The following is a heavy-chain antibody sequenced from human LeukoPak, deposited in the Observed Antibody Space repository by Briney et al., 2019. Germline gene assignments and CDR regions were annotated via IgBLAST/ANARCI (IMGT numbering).Heavy chain of an antibody. CDR3: AKGSGWPIDY. CDR1: GFTFSSYG. CDR2: ISGSGGST. J-gene: IGHJ4*02. V-gene: IGHV3-23*01. Sequence: GGTLRLSCAASGFTFSSYGMSWVRQAPGKGLEWVSAISGSGGSTYYADSVKGRFTISRDNSKNTLYLQMNSLRAEDTAVYYCAKGSGWPIDYWGQGTLVTVSS. D-gene: IGHD6-19*01.